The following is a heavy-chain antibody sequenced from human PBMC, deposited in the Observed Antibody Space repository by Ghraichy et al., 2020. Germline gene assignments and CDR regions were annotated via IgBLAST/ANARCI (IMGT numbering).Heavy chain of an antibody. CDR2: IYPGDSAT. Sequence: AESLNISCKGSGYSFTNYWIAWVRQMPGKGQEWMGIIYPGDSATRNSPSFQGQVTISADKSISTAYLQWNSLKASDTAMYYCARQHCSGGSCYGDYWGQGTLVTVSS. CDR3: ARQHCSGGSCYGDY. J-gene: IGHJ4*02. D-gene: IGHD2-15*01. V-gene: IGHV5-51*01. CDR1: GYSFTNYW.